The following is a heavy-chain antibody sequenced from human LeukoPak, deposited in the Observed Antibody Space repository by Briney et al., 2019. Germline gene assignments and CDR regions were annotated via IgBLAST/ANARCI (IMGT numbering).Heavy chain of an antibody. Sequence: GGSLRLSCAASGFTFSGSAMHWVRQASGKGLEWVGRIRSKANSYATAYAASVKGRFTISRDDSKNTAYLQMNSLKTEDTAVYYCTRQVIGPYGDYVSSWGQGTLVTVSS. CDR2: IRSKANSYAT. CDR3: TRQVIGPYGDYVSS. CDR1: GFTFSGSA. V-gene: IGHV3-73*01. D-gene: IGHD4-17*01. J-gene: IGHJ4*02.